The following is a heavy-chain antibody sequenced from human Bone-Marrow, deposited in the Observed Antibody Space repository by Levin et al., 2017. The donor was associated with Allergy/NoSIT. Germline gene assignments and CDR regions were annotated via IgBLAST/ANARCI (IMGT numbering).Heavy chain of an antibody. CDR1: GFTFSSYA. Sequence: GESLKISCAASGFTFSSYAMHWVRQAPGKGLEWVAVISYDGSNKYYADSVKGRFTISRDNSKNTLYLQMNSLRAEDTAVYYCARGLFSSSTTAPGYWGQGTLVTVSS. D-gene: IGHD6-6*01. V-gene: IGHV3-30*04. CDR2: ISYDGSNK. CDR3: ARGLFSSSTTAPGY. J-gene: IGHJ4*02.